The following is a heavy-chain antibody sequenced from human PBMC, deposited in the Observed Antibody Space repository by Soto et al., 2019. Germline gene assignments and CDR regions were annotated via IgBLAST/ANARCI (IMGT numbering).Heavy chain of an antibody. CDR3: ARDGGWGYYYDSSGYYSFFDY. D-gene: IGHD3-22*01. CDR1: GGTFSSYA. CDR2: IIPIFGTA. J-gene: IGHJ4*02. Sequence: QVQLVQSGAEVKKPGSSVKVSCKASGGTFSSYAISWVRQAPGQGLEWMGGIIPIFGTANYAQKFQGRVKITADESTSTAYMELSSLRSEDTAVYYCARDGGWGYYYDSSGYYSFFDYWGQGTLDTVSS. V-gene: IGHV1-69*12.